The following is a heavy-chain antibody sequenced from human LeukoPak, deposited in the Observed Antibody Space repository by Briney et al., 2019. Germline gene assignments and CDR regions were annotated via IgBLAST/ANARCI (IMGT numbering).Heavy chain of an antibody. Sequence: GGSLRLSCAASGFTFSSYAMSWVRQAPGKGLEWVAFIRYDGSNKYYADSVKGRFTISRDNSKNTLYLQMNSLRADDTAVYYCAKGVLAAYRYNYYYMDVWGKGTTVTISS. CDR1: GFTFSSYA. V-gene: IGHV3-30*02. J-gene: IGHJ6*03. CDR3: AKGVLAAYRYNYYYMDV. D-gene: IGHD6-25*01. CDR2: IRYDGSNK.